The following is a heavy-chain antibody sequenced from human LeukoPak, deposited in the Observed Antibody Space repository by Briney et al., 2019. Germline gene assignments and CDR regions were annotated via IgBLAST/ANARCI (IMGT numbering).Heavy chain of an antibody. D-gene: IGHD3-22*01. V-gene: IGHV3-53*01. Sequence: GGCLRLSCVVSGFTVSSNYMSWVRQAPGKGLEWVSVIYSGGTTYYADSVKGRFTISKDNYENTVYLQMNSLRAEDTAVYYCARHDSGYVPFDYWGQGTLVTVSS. CDR2: IYSGGTT. CDR1: GFTVSSNY. CDR3: ARHDSGYVPFDY. J-gene: IGHJ4*02.